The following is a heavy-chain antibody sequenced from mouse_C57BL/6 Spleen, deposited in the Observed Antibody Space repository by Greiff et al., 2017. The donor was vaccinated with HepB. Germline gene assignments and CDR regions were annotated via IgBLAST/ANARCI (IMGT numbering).Heavy chain of an antibody. CDR1: GFNIKNTY. D-gene: IGHD1-1*01. V-gene: IGHV14-3*01. J-gene: IGHJ2*01. CDR2: IDPANGNT. Sequence: LVESVAELVRPGASVKLSCTASGFNIKNTYMHWVKQRPEQGLEWIGRIDPANGNTKYAPKFQGKATITADTSSNTAYLQPSSLTSEDTAIYYCARSELRPYLYYFDYWGQGTTLTVSS. CDR3: ARSELRPYLYYFDY.